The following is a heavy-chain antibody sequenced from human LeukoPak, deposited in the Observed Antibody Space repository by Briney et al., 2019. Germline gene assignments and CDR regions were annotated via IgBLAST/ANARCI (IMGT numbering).Heavy chain of an antibody. CDR2: IYYSGST. CDR1: GGSISSSSYY. CDR3: ARSLTPITMVRGVSDAFDI. J-gene: IGHJ3*02. Sequence: PSETLSLTCTVSGGSISSSSYYWGWIRQPPGKGLEWIGSIYYSGSTYYNPSLKSRVTISVDTSKNQFSLKLSSVTAADTAVYYCARSLTPITMVRGVSDAFDIWGQGTMVTVSS. D-gene: IGHD3-10*01. V-gene: IGHV4-39*07.